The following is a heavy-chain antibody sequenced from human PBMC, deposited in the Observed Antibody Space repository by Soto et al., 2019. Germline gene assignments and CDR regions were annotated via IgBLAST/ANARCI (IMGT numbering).Heavy chain of an antibody. V-gene: IGHV4-28*01. Sequence: QVQLQESGPGLVKPSDTLSLTCAVSGYSISSSNWWGWIRQPPGKGLEWIGYIYYSGTTYYNPSLKSRVTMSVGSSKNQFSLKLTSVPAVDTAVYYCARREIQGPIDYWGQGTLVTVSS. J-gene: IGHJ4*02. CDR3: ARREIQGPIDY. D-gene: IGHD1-26*01. CDR2: IYYSGTT. CDR1: GYSISSSNW.